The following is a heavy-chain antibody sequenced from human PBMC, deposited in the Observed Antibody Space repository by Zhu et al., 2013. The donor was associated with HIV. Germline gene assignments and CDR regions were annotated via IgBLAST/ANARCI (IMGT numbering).Heavy chain of an antibody. Sequence: QVQLVQSGPEVRKPGASVKISCKTSGYTFTNYGISWVRQAPGQGLEWMGGIIPIFGRANSAQKFQGRITITADESTSTAYMELSSLRSEDTAIYYCARGGEQQLVPYYFDYWGQGTLVTVSS. CDR2: IIPIFGRA. CDR3: ARGGEQQLVPYYFDY. D-gene: IGHD6-13*01. V-gene: IGHV1-69*01. J-gene: IGHJ4*02. CDR1: GYTFTNYG.